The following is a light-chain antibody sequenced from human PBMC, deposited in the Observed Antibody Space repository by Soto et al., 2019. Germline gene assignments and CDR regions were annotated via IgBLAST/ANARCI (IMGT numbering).Light chain of an antibody. V-gene: IGKV1-33*01. CDR2: DAS. Sequence: DIQMTQSPSSLSASVGDRVTITCQASQDITNYLNWYQHKVGKVPKLLISDASNLETGVPSRFSGSGSGTDVSFTISSLQPEDFATYYCQQYAGLPSTFGQGTNLEIK. CDR3: QQYAGLPST. CDR1: QDITNY. J-gene: IGKJ2*02.